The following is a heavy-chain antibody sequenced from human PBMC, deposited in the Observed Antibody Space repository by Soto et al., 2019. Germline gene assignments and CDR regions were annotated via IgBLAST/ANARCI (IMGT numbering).Heavy chain of an antibody. J-gene: IGHJ4*02. CDR1: GFTFSSYA. Sequence: EVQLLESGGGLVQPGGSLRLSCAASGFTFSSYAMSWVRQAPGKGLEWVSAISGSGGSTYYADSVKGRFTISRDNSKNTLYLQMNSLRAEDTAVYYCAKFSGGATGGGVSFDYWGQGTLVTVSS. CDR2: ISGSGGST. CDR3: AKFSGGATGGGVSFDY. D-gene: IGHD1-26*01. V-gene: IGHV3-23*01.